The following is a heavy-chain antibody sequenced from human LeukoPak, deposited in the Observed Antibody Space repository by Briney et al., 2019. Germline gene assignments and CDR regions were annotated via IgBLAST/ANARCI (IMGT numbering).Heavy chain of an antibody. D-gene: IGHD3/OR15-3a*01. CDR3: ASLPFPWTARYFDL. CDR2: INPNSGDT. V-gene: IGHV1-2*02. CDR1: GYTFTGYY. J-gene: IGHJ2*01. Sequence: ASVKVSCKASGYTFTGYYMHWVRQAPGQGLEWMGWINPNSGDTNYAQNFQGRVTMTRDTSTSTAYMELSRLRSDDTAVYYCASLPFPWTARYFDLWGCGTLVTVSS.